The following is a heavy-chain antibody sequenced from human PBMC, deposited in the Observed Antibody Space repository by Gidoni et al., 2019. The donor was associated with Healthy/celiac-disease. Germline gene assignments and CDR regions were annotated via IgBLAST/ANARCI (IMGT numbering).Heavy chain of an antibody. D-gene: IGHD3-10*01. V-gene: IGHV3-23*01. J-gene: IGHJ4*02. Sequence: EVQLLVSGGGLVQPGGTLRLSCSGSGFTLSSYAMSWVRQAPGRGLEWVSAMSGSGGSTDYADSVKGRFTISRDNSKNTLYLQMNSLRAEDTAVYYCAKGGSGSSHWGQGTLVTVSS. CDR3: AKGGSGSSH. CDR2: MSGSGGST. CDR1: GFTLSSYA.